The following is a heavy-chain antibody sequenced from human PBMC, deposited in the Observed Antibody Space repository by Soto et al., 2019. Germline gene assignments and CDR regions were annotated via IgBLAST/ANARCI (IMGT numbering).Heavy chain of an antibody. J-gene: IGHJ4*02. V-gene: IGHV3-7*05. D-gene: IGHD3-16*01. Sequence: PGGSLRLSCAASGVTFSSYWMSWGLQAPGKGLEWVANIKQDGSEKYYVDSVKGRFTISRDNAKNSLYLQMNSLRAEDTAVYYCASGGRAYYFDYWGQGTLVTVSS. CDR3: ASGGRAYYFDY. CDR2: IKQDGSEK. CDR1: GVTFSSYW.